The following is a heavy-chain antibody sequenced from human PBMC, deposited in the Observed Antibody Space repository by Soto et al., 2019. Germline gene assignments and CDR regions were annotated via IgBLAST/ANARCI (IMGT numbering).Heavy chain of an antibody. CDR1: GFSFSLYA. D-gene: IGHD3-10*01. CDR3: AKARSRDFDY. Sequence: GGSLRLSCAASGFSFSLYAMYWVRQAPGKGLEWVSVISGTGGSTNYAESVKGRFTTSRDNSKNTLYLQMTSLRGEDTAVYYCAKARSRDFDYWGQGTLVTVSS. V-gene: IGHV3-23*01. J-gene: IGHJ4*02. CDR2: ISGTGGST.